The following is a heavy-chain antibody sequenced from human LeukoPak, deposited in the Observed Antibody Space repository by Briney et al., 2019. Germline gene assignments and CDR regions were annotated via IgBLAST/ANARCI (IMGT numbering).Heavy chain of an antibody. V-gene: IGHV1-18*01. Sequence: ASVKVSCKASGYTFTSYGISWVRQAPGQGLEWMGWISAYNGNTSYAQKLQGRVTMTTDTSTSTAYMELRSLRSDDTAVYYCARDDFWSGYSQNYYYGMDVWGQGTTVTVSS. CDR2: ISAYNGNT. CDR1: GYTFTSYG. CDR3: ARDDFWSGYSQNYYYGMDV. D-gene: IGHD3-3*01. J-gene: IGHJ6*02.